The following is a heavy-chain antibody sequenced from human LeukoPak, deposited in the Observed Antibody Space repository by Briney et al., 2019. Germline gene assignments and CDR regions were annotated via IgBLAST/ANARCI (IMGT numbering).Heavy chain of an antibody. D-gene: IGHD4-17*01. CDR3: ARDPSTASVTTRYFDL. V-gene: IGHV3-30-3*01. Sequence: GRSLRLSCAASGFTFSSYAMHWVRQAPGKGLEWVAVISYDGSNKYYADSVKGRFTISRDNSKNTLYLQMNSLRADDTAIYYCARDPSTASVTTRYFDLWGRGTLVTVSS. CDR1: GFTFSSYA. J-gene: IGHJ2*01. CDR2: ISYDGSNK.